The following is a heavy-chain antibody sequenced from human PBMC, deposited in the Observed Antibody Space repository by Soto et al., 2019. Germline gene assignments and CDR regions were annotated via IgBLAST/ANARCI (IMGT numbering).Heavy chain of an antibody. CDR2: LHHSGGT. D-gene: IGHD3-10*01. V-gene: IGHV4-4*02. CDR1: GSSISSNDW. CDR3: ARSFEFKRYFDL. J-gene: IGHJ2*01. Sequence: SQTLSLTCAVSGSSISSNDWWTWFRQPQGKGLEWIGELHHSGGTTYNPFFHSRVTMSVDKSKNCLSLSLSSVTAAHTAVYFCARSFEFKRYFDLGGPGTLVDVCS.